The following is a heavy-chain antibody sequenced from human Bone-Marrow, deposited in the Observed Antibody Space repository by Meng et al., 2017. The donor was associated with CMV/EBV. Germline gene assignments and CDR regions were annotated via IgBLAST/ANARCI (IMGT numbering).Heavy chain of an antibody. CDR1: GGSISGRNYY. CDR3: ATSRGVYYATEGDY. V-gene: IGHV4-39*07. CDR2: IYYSGST. D-gene: IGHD5/OR15-5a*01. J-gene: IGHJ4*02. Sequence: SETLSLTCAVSGGSISGRNYYWGWIRQPPGKGLEWIGSIYYSGSTYYNPSLKSRVTISIDTSKNQFSLKLNSVTAADTAVYYCATSRGVYYATEGDYWGQGTLVTVSS.